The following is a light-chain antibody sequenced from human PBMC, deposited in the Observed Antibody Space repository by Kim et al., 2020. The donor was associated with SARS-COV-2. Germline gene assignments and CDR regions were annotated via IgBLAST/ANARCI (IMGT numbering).Light chain of an antibody. CDR3: NSRDSSGNHVV. CDR1: SLRSFY. Sequence: SSELTQDPAVPVALGQTVRITCQGDSLRSFYASWYQQKPGQAPVLVIYDKNNRPSGIPDRFSGSRSGNTASLTITGAQAEDEADYYCNSRDSSGNHVVFG. V-gene: IGLV3-19*01. CDR2: DKN. J-gene: IGLJ2*01.